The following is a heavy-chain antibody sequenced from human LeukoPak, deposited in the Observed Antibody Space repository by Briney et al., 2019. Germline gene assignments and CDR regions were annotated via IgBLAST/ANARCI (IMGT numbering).Heavy chain of an antibody. CDR3: ARLSSLYGSGSI. D-gene: IGHD3-22*01. CDR2: ISYSGST. V-gene: IGHV4-59*08. J-gene: IGHJ4*02. CDR1: GGSISSYY. Sequence: PSETLSLTCTVSGGSISSYYWTWIRQPPGKGLEWIGYISYSGSTNYNPSLKSRVTMSVDSSKNQLSLRLSSVTATDTAVYYCARLSSLYGSGSIWGQGTLVTVSS.